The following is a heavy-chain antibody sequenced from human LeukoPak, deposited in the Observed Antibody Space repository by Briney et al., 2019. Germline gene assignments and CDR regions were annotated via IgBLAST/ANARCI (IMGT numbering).Heavy chain of an antibody. CDR2: ISGSGGST. D-gene: IGHD3-3*01. V-gene: IGHV3-23*01. CDR3: AKSALRFLEWLDTYYFDY. J-gene: IGHJ4*02. CDR1: GFTFSNYA. Sequence: PGGSLRLSCAASGFTFSNYAMNWVRQAPGKGLEWVSAISGSGGSTYYADSVKGRFTISRDNSKNTLYLQMNSLRAEDTAVYYCAKSALRFLEWLDTYYFDYWGQGTLVTVSS.